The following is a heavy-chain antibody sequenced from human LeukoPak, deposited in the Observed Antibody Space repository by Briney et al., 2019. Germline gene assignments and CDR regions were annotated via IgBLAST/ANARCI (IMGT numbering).Heavy chain of an antibody. Sequence: GGSLRLSCVVSGFTFSSYWMHWVRQGPGKGLVWVSRINSDGSGTSYADSVKGRFTISRDNAKNTLYLQMNSLRAEDTAVYYCARPGYYGSGIQDAFDIWGQGTMVTVSS. CDR2: INSDGSGT. V-gene: IGHV3-74*01. D-gene: IGHD3-10*01. J-gene: IGHJ3*02. CDR1: GFTFSSYW. CDR3: ARPGYYGSGIQDAFDI.